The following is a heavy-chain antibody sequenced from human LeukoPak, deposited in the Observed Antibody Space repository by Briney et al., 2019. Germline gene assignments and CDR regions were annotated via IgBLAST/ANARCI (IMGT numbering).Heavy chain of an antibody. CDR3: ARGGSGISNAFDI. D-gene: IGHD3-10*01. CDR1: GGSISSYY. J-gene: IGHJ3*02. Sequence: PSETLSLTCSVSGGSISSYYWSWIRQPPGKGLEWLGYLYYSGSTNSNPSLKSRVTMSVDTSKNQFSLKLRSVTAADTAVYYCARGGSGISNAFDIWGQGTMVTVSS. V-gene: IGHV4-59*01. CDR2: LYYSGST.